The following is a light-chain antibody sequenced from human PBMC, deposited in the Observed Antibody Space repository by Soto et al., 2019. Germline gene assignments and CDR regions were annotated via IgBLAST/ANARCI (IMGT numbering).Light chain of an antibody. CDR2: AAS. CDR1: QTISSW. J-gene: IGKJ3*01. Sequence: DIQMTQSPSSLSASVGDRVTITCRASQTISSWLAWYQQKPGKAPKLLIYAASSLQSGVPSRFSGSGSWTDFTLTISSLQPEDFATYYCQESYSTPSVTFGPGTKVDIK. V-gene: IGKV1-39*01. CDR3: QESYSTPSVT.